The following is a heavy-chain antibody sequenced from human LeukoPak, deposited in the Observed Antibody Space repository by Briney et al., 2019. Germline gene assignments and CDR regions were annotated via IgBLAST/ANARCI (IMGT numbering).Heavy chain of an antibody. CDR3: TKGSYYDNSGRAYFDY. D-gene: IGHD3-22*01. CDR1: GFTFSSYA. CDR2: ISGSGATT. Sequence: GGSLRLSCAASGFTFSSYAMSWVRQAPGKGLEWVSAISGSGATTDYADSVKGRFTISRDNSKNTLYLQMNSLRAEDTAVYYCTKGSYYDNSGRAYFDYWGQGTLVTVSS. J-gene: IGHJ4*02. V-gene: IGHV3-23*01.